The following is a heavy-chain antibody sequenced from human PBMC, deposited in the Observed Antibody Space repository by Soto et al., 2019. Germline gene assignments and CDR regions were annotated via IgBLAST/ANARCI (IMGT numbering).Heavy chain of an antibody. D-gene: IGHD3-10*01. V-gene: IGHV1-18*01. CDR1: GYTFTSYG. J-gene: IGHJ4*02. CDR3: ASGWFGEFVYYFDY. Sequence: ASVKVSCKASGYTFTSYGISWVRQAPGQGLEWMGWISVYNGNTNYAQKLQGRVTMTTDTSTSTAYMELRSLRSDETAVYYCASGWFGEFVYYFDYWGQGTLVTVSS. CDR2: ISVYNGNT.